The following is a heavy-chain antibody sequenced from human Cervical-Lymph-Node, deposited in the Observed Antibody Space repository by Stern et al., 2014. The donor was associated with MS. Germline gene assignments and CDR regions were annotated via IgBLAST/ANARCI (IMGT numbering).Heavy chain of an antibody. CDR2: IGTAGDT. D-gene: IGHD3-10*01. J-gene: IGHJ6*02. CDR3: ARGLREYSGSGSYNDYYDYGMDV. V-gene: IGHV3-13*01. Sequence: MQLVQSGGGLVQPGGSLRLSCTASGFTFRNYDMHWVRQATGKNLEWASAIGTAGDTYYPGSVKGRFTISRENAKNSLYLQMNSLRAGDTAVYYCARGLREYSGSGSYNDYYDYGMDVWGQGTKVTVSS. CDR1: GFTFRNYD.